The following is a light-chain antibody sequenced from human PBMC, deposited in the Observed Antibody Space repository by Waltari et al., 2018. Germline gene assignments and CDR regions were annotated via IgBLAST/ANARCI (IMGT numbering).Light chain of an antibody. CDR2: AAS. CDR1: QVISNY. Sequence: DIQMTQSPSSLSASVGDRVTITCRASQVISNYLAWYQQKPGKVPKLLFYAASTLQSGVPSRFSGGGSGTDFTLTINSLQPEDVATYYCQKYISAPFTFGPGTKVDIK. CDR3: QKYISAPFT. J-gene: IGKJ3*01. V-gene: IGKV1-27*01.